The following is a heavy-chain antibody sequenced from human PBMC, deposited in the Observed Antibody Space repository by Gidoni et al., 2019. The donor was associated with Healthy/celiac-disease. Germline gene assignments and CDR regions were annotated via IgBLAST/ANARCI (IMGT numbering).Heavy chain of an antibody. J-gene: IGHJ4*02. D-gene: IGHD2-15*01. Sequence: EVQLVESGGGLVQPGGSLRLSCSASGFTFSSYAMHWVRQAPGKGLEYVSAISSNGGSTYYADSVKGRFTISRDNSKNTLYLQMSSLRAEDTAVYYCVKDYQCSGGSCHSGYWGQGTLVTVSS. CDR2: ISSNGGST. CDR1: GFTFSSYA. CDR3: VKDYQCSGGSCHSGY. V-gene: IGHV3-64D*06.